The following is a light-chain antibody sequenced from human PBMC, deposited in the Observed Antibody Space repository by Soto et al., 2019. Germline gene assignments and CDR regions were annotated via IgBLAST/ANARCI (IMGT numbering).Light chain of an antibody. Sequence: QSVLTQPASVSGSLGQSITISCTGSSSDVGAYDYVSWYQQHPGKAPKLLIYEVRKRPSGVPPRFSGSKSGNTASLTVSGLRAEDEAEYHCSSYAGGHNLVFGGGTKLTVL. J-gene: IGLJ3*02. CDR3: SSYAGGHNLV. CDR2: EVR. CDR1: SSDVGAYDY. V-gene: IGLV2-8*01.